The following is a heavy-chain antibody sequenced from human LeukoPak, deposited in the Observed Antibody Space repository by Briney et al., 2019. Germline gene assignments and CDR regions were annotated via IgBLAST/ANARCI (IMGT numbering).Heavy chain of an antibody. D-gene: IGHD6-6*01. J-gene: IGHJ4*02. CDR1: GFSFSDYY. Sequence: GGSLRLSCAASGFSFSDYYMSWIRQAPGKGLEWVSYISSSGSTIYYADSVKGRFTISRDNAKNSLYLQMNSLRAEDTALYYCPKSLLWDSSSSGRFDYWGQGTLVTVSS. V-gene: IGHV3-11*01. CDR3: PKSLLWDSSSSGRFDY. CDR2: ISSSGSTI.